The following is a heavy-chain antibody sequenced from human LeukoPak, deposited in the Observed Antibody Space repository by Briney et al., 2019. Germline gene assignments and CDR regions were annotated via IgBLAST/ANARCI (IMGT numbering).Heavy chain of an antibody. CDR1: GCTFSSYW. Sequence: GRSLRLSCAASGCTFSSYWMNWVRQAPGKGLEWVANIKQDGSEKYYVDSVKGRFTISRDNAKSSLYLQMNSLRAEDTAVYYCASPYCRSTRCSTLHDYWGQGTLVTVSS. V-gene: IGHV3-7*01. J-gene: IGHJ4*02. D-gene: IGHD2-2*01. CDR2: IKQDGSEK. CDR3: ASPYCRSTRCSTLHDY.